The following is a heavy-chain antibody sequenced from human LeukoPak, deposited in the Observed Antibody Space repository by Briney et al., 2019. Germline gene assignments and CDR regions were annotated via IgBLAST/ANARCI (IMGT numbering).Heavy chain of an antibody. Sequence: ASVKVSCKASGYAFTDYYIHWVRQAPGQGLEWMGWLNPKTDYTFYAQKYQGRLTLTRDTSITTAYMELSTLTSDDTAVFYCAVAPGDYWGQETLVTVSS. V-gene: IGHV1-2*02. D-gene: IGHD2-21*01. CDR1: GYAFTDYY. CDR3: AVAPGDY. J-gene: IGHJ4*02. CDR2: LNPKTDYT.